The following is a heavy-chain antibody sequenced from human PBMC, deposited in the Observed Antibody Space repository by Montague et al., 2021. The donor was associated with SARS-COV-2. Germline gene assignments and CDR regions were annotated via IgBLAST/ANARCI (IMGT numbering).Heavy chain of an antibody. J-gene: IGHJ3*02. Sequence: PALVKPTQTLTLTCTFSGFSLSTSGMCVSWIRQPPGKALEWLARIDWDDDKYYSTSLKTRLTISKDTSKNQVVLTMTNMGPVDTATYYCARTPYYYDSSGYYYGAFDIWGRGTMVTVSS. CDR2: IDWDDDK. CDR3: ARTPYYYDSSGYYYGAFDI. D-gene: IGHD3-22*01. V-gene: IGHV2-70*11. CDR1: GFSLSTSGMC.